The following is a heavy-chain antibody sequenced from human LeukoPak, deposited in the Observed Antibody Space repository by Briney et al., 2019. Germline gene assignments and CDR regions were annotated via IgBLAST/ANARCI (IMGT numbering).Heavy chain of an antibody. CDR1: GGTFSSYA. CDR3: AREFVGGELI. D-gene: IGHD1-26*01. J-gene: IGHJ4*02. CDR2: IIPIFGTA. V-gene: IGHV1-69*05. Sequence: SVKVSCKASGGTFSSYAISWVRQAPGQGLEWMGGIIPIFGTANYAQQFQGRVTITTDESTSTAYMELSSLRSEDTAVYYCAREFVGGELIWGQGTLVTVSS.